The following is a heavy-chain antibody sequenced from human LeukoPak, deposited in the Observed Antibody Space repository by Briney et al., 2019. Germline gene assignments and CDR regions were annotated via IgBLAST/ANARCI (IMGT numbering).Heavy chain of an antibody. J-gene: IGHJ4*02. Sequence: SETLSLTCAVYGGSFSGYYWSWIRQPPGKGLEWIGEINHSGSTNYNPSLKSRVTISVDTSKNQFSLKLSSVTAADTAVYYCARLVSLFSFDYWGQGTLVTVSS. V-gene: IGHV4-34*01. CDR2: INHSGST. CDR3: ARLVSLFSFDY. CDR1: GGSFSGYY. D-gene: IGHD2-2*01.